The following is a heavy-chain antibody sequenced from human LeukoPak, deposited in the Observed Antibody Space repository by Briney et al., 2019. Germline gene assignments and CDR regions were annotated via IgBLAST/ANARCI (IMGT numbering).Heavy chain of an antibody. CDR1: GFTVSSNY. Sequence: GGSLRLSCAASGFTVSSNYMSWVRQAPGKGLEWVSVIYSGGFTYYADSVKGRFTISRDSPKDTLYLQMNSLRAEDTAVYYCATPSGYDRGDAFDIWGQGTMVTVSS. V-gene: IGHV3-66*01. D-gene: IGHD5-12*01. CDR3: ATPSGYDRGDAFDI. CDR2: IYSGGFT. J-gene: IGHJ3*02.